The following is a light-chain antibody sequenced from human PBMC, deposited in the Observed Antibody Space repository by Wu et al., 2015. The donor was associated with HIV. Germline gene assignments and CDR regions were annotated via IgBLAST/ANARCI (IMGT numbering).Light chain of an antibody. CDR3: QQRSNWPLT. CDR1: QSISTY. V-gene: IGKV3-11*01. CDR2: DAS. Sequence: EIVLTQSPATLSLSPGERATLSCRASQSISTYLAWYQQKLGQAPRLLIYDASNRATGIPARFSGSGSGTDFTLTVSSLEPEDFAVYYCQQRSNWPLTFGGGTKGGDQT. J-gene: IGKJ4*01.